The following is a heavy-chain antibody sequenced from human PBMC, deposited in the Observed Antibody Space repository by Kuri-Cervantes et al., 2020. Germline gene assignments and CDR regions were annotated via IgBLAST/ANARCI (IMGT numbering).Heavy chain of an antibody. Sequence: GGSLRLPCGASGFPFSNAWMSWVRQAPGKGLEWVANIKQDGSEKYYVDSVKGRFTISRDNAKNSLYLQMNSLRAEDTALYYCAKERSVTTGYYFDYWGQGTLVTVSS. V-gene: IGHV3-7*03. CDR2: IKQDGSEK. CDR1: GFPFSNAW. D-gene: IGHD4-17*01. J-gene: IGHJ4*02. CDR3: AKERSVTTGYYFDY.